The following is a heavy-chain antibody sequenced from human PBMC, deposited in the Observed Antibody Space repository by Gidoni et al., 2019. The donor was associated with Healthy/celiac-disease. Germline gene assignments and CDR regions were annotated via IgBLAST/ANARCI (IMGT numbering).Heavy chain of an antibody. CDR1: GFTFSSEA. Sequence: EVQLLESGGGLVQPGGALRLSCAGSGFTFSSEAMSWVRQAPGKGLEWVSAISGSGGSTYYADSVKGRFTISRDNSKNTLYLQMNSLRAEDTAVYYCAKFPGGRYYYGSGSQYYFDYWGQGTLVTVSS. CDR2: ISGSGGST. CDR3: AKFPGGRYYYGSGSQYYFDY. V-gene: IGHV3-23*01. J-gene: IGHJ4*02. D-gene: IGHD3-10*01.